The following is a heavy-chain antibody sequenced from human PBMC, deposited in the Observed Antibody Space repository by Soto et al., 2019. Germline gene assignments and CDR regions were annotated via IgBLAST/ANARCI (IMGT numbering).Heavy chain of an antibody. CDR2: ISGSGGST. J-gene: IGHJ4*02. V-gene: IGHV3-23*01. CDR1: GLYFSYYA. CDR3: AYTYCSDTSCLIPSSSWYYFDY. Sequence: GGSLRLSCAAPGLYFSYYAMSWVRQAPGKGLEWVSAISGSGGSTYYADSVEGRFTISRDNSKSTLYLQMNSLRVEDTAVYYCAYTYCSDTSCLIPSSSWYYFDYWGQGTLVTVSS. D-gene: IGHD2-15*01.